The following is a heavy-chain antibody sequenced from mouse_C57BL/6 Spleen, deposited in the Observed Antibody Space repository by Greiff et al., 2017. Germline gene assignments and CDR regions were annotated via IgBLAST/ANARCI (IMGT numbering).Heavy chain of an antibody. CDR3: APSTTVVASPFAY. CDR2: IDPSDSYT. CDR1: GYTFTSYW. Sequence: QVQLQQPGAELVKPGASVKLSCKASGYTFTSYWMQWVKQRPGQGLEWIGEIDPSDSYTNYNQKFKGKATLTVDTSSSTAYMQLSSLTSEDSAVYYCAPSTTVVASPFAYWGQGTLVTVSA. J-gene: IGHJ3*01. D-gene: IGHD1-1*01. V-gene: IGHV1-50*01.